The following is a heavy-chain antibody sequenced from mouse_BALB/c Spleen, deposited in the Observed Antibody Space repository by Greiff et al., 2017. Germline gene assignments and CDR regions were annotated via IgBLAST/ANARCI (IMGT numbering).Heavy chain of an antibody. J-gene: IGHJ4*01. V-gene: IGHV2-2*02. D-gene: IGHD1-1*01. CDR2: IWSGGST. Sequence: QVQLKESGPGLVQPSQSLSITCTVSGFSLTSYGVHWVRQSPGKGLEWLGVIWSGGSTDYNAAFISRLSISKDNSKSQVFFKMNSLQANDTAIYYCARSYYGSYYYAMDYWGQGTSVTVSS. CDR1: GFSLTSYG. CDR3: ARSYYGSYYYAMDY.